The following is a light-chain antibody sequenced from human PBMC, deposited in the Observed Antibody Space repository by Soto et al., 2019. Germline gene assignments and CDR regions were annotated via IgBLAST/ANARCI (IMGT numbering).Light chain of an antibody. J-gene: IGLJ3*02. CDR2: EVT. CDR1: SSDVGSYNL. V-gene: IGLV2-23*02. Sequence: QSALTQPASVSGSPGQSITISCTGTSSDVGSYNLVSWYQQHPGKAPKLMIYEVTKRPSGVSNRFSGSKSGNPASLTISGLQAEDEAAYYCCSYAVSGTWVFGGGTKLTVL. CDR3: CSYAVSGTWV.